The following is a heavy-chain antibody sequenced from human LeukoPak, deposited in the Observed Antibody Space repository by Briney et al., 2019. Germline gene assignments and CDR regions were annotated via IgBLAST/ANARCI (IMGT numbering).Heavy chain of an antibody. CDR2: LWSDGSNK. D-gene: IGHD1-20*01. CDR3: ARDNFGFDY. CDR1: GFTFSSYG. Sequence: PGGSLRLSCSASGFTFSSYGMHWVRQAPGKGLEWVAVLWSDGSNKYYADSVRGRFTISRDNSKNTLYLQMNSLRAEDTAVFYCARDNFGFDYWGQGTLVTVSS. V-gene: IGHV3-33*08. J-gene: IGHJ4*02.